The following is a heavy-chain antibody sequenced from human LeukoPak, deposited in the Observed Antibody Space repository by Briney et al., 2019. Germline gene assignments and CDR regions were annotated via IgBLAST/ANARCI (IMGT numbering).Heavy chain of an antibody. CDR1: GFPFSIYT. Sequence: GGSLRLSCAASGFPFSIYTMIWVRQAPGKGLEWVSSISGSSNDIYYADSVKGRFTISRDNAKNSLYLQMNSLRAEDTAVYYCATDYYCSGGSCYPPDWGQGTLVTVSS. V-gene: IGHV3-21*01. D-gene: IGHD2-15*01. CDR2: ISGSSNDI. CDR3: ATDYYCSGGSCYPPD. J-gene: IGHJ4*02.